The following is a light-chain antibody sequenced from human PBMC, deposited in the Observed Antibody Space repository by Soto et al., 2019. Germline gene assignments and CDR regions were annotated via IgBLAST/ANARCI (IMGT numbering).Light chain of an antibody. CDR1: QSISSW. CDR2: DAS. V-gene: IGKV1-5*01. J-gene: IGKJ1*01. Sequence: DIQMTQSPSTLSASVGDRVPITCRASQSISSWLVWYQQKPEKAPKLLIYDASSLECGVTSRFSGSGSGTEFTLTISSLQPDDFATYYCQRYNSYPWTFGQGTKVDIK. CDR3: QRYNSYPWT.